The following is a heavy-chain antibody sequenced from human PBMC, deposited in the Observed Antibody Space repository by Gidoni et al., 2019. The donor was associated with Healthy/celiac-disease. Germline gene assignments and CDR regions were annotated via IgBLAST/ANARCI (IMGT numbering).Heavy chain of an antibody. CDR2: ISWNSGSI. Sequence: EVQLVESGGGLVQPGRSLRLSCAASGFTFDDYAMHWVRQAPGKGLAWVSGISWNSGSIGYADSVKGRFTISRDNAKNSLYLQMNSLRAEDTALYYCAKEVDGMDVWGQGTTVTVSS. CDR3: AKEVDGMDV. V-gene: IGHV3-9*01. CDR1: GFTFDDYA. J-gene: IGHJ6*02.